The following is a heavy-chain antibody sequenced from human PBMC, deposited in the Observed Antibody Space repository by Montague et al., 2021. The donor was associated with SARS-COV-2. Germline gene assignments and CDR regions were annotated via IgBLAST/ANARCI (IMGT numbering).Heavy chain of an antibody. D-gene: IGHD2-15*01. J-gene: IGHJ4*02. CDR1: GGSIRDNNYY. CDR3: ARRDGRSCFDY. Sequence: SETLSLTCTVSGGSIRDNNYYWSWIRQPPGKGLEWIGCIYYSGSTYYNPSLKSRVTISVDTSKTQFSLKLSSVTAADTAVYYCARRDGRSCFDYWGQGTMVTVSS. CDR2: IYYSGST. V-gene: IGHV4-39*01.